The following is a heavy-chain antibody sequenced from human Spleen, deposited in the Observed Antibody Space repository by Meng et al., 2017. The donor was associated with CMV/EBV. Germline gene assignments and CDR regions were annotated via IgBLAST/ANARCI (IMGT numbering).Heavy chain of an antibody. CDR1: GFTFSNYG. CDR2: IWYDGTDK. Sequence: GESLKISCAASGFTFSNYGMHWVRQAPGKGLEWVAFIWYDGTDKSYADSVKGRFTISRDNSNNTLFLQMNSLTAEDTSVYYCAKDLESAFDIWGQGTRVTVSS. CDR3: AKDLESAFDI. J-gene: IGHJ3*02. V-gene: IGHV3-30*02.